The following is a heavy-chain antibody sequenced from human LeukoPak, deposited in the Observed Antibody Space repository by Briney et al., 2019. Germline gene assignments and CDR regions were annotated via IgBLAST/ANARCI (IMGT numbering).Heavy chain of an antibody. V-gene: IGHV4-4*09. Sequence: SETLSLTCTVSGDSISSYYWSWIRQPPGKGLEWIGYIHTGGGTSYIPSLKGRVAISIDTSKNQFSLKLSSVTAADSAVYYCARLTRLSTSPDRYYLDYWGQGTLDTVSS. CDR2: IHTGGGT. J-gene: IGHJ4*02. CDR3: ARLTRLSTSPDRYYLDY. CDR1: GDSISSYY. D-gene: IGHD6-6*01.